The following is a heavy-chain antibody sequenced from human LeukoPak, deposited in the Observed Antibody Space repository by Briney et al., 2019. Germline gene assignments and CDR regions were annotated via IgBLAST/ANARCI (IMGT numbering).Heavy chain of an antibody. CDR3: ARYYYDSSGYRSGRYFDY. CDR1: GYTFTGYY. J-gene: IGHJ4*02. D-gene: IGHD3-22*01. Sequence: ASVKVSCKASGYTFTGYYMHWVRQAPGQGLEWMGWINPNSGGTNYAQKFQGRVTMTRDTSISTAYMELSRLRSDDTAVYYCARYYYDSSGYRSGRYFDYWGQGTLVTVSS. V-gene: IGHV1-2*02. CDR2: INPNSGGT.